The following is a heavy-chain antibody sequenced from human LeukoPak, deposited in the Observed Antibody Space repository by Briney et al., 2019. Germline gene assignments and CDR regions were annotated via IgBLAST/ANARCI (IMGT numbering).Heavy chain of an antibody. D-gene: IGHD4-17*01. J-gene: IGHJ5*02. CDR1: GYSISSGYY. V-gene: IGHV4-38-2*02. CDR2: IYHSGST. Sequence: SETLSLTCTVSGYSISSGYYWGWIRQPPGKGLEWIGSIYHSGSTYYNPSLKSRVTISVDTSKNQFSLKLSSVTAADTAVYYCARDFDYGNNWFDPWGQGTLVTVSS. CDR3: ARDFDYGNNWFDP.